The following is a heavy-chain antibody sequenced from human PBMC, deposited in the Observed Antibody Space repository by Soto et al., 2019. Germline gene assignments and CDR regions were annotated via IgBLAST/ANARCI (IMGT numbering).Heavy chain of an antibody. D-gene: IGHD3-16*02. CDR2: TYYRSKWYN. Sequence: SETLSLTCAISGDRVSSNSAAWNWIRQSPSRGLEWLGRTYYRSKWYNDYAVSVKSRISFNPDTSKNQFSLQLSSVTPEDTAVYFCAREYDYVWGTYPFDYWGQGTLVTVSS. CDR1: GDRVSSNSAA. V-gene: IGHV6-1*01. CDR3: AREYDYVWGTYPFDY. J-gene: IGHJ4*02.